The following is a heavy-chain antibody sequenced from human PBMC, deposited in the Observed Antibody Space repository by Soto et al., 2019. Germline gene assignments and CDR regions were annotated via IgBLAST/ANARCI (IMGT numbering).Heavy chain of an antibody. V-gene: IGHV1-2*04. D-gene: IGHD6-19*01. CDR3: AREGWPKPKQFDY. Sequence: ASVKVSCKASGYSFTGYSMHWVRQAPGQGLEWMGWINPKNGATNYARKFQGWVTMIRDTSISTVYMELRNLKSDDTAVYYCAREGWPKPKQFDYWGQGTLVTVSS. CDR1: GYSFTGYS. J-gene: IGHJ4*02. CDR2: INPKNGAT.